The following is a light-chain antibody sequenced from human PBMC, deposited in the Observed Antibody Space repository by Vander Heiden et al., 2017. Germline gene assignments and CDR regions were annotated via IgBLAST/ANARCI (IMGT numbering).Light chain of an antibody. Sequence: DIVMTQSPDSLAVSLGERATINCKSSQSVLYSPNNKNYLAWYQQKPGQPPKLLIYWASTRESGVPDRFSGSGSGTDFTLTISSLQAEDVAVYYCQQHNSCPWTFGQGTKVEIK. CDR1: QSVLYSPNNKNY. CDR3: QQHNSCPWT. J-gene: IGKJ1*01. CDR2: WAS. V-gene: IGKV4-1*01.